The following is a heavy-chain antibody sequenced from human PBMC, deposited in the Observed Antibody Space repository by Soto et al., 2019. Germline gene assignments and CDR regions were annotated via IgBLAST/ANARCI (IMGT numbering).Heavy chain of an antibody. J-gene: IGHJ4*02. D-gene: IGHD2-21*01. V-gene: IGHV3-21*01. Sequence: GSLRLSCEASGFAFTAYSLNWLRQAPGKGLQWVSSISSSNSYINYADFAKGRFSISRDNAKKSLFLQLNNLRPDDSAIYHCATAPDSVSLFYFDSWGPGTPVPVSS. CDR2: ISSSNSYI. CDR1: GFAFTAYS. CDR3: ATAPDSVSLFYFDS.